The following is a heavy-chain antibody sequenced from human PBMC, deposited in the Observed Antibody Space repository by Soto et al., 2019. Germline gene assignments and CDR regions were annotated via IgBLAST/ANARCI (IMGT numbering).Heavy chain of an antibody. CDR3: ARIVPAVTISPGLDYSYYCIDV. J-gene: IGHJ6*03. CDR1: GGSISRSF. Sequence: SETLSLTCTVSGGSISRSFWNWIRQPPGKGLEWIGYISYSGTNNYNPSLKSRVTISVDTSKNQFTLKLSSVTDADKAVYYCARIVPAVTISPGLDYSYYCIDVWGKGTTVTVSS. D-gene: IGHD2-2*01. CDR2: ISYSGTN. V-gene: IGHV4-59*01.